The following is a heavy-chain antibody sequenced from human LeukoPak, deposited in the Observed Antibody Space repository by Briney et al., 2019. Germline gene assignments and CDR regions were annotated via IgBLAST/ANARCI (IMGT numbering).Heavy chain of an antibody. CDR3: ARDFGGSDGYTGYWYFDL. Sequence: SETLSLTCTVSGGSISSYYWSWIQQPPGKGLEWIGYIYYSGSTTYNPSLKSRVTISVDTSKNQFSLKLSSVTAADTAVYYCARDFGGSDGYTGYWYFDLWGRGTLVTVSS. V-gene: IGHV4-59*01. J-gene: IGHJ2*01. CDR2: IYYSGST. D-gene: IGHD5-24*01. CDR1: GGSISSYY.